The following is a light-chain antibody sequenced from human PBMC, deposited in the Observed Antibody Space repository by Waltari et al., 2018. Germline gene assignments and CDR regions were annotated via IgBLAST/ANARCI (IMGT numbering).Light chain of an antibody. Sequence: QSVLTQPPSASGTPGQRVTISCSGSSSNIGSNTVNWYQQLPGTAPKLLIYSNNQRPSGVPDRCSGSKSGTSASVAISGLQSEDEADYYCAAWDDSLNGPVFGGGTKLTVL. J-gene: IGLJ3*02. CDR1: SSNIGSNT. V-gene: IGLV1-44*01. CDR3: AAWDDSLNGPV. CDR2: SNN.